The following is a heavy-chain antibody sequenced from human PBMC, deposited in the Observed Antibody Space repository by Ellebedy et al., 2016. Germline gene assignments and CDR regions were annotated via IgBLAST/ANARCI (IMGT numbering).Heavy chain of an antibody. J-gene: IGHJ4*02. D-gene: IGHD1-14*01. CDR3: ARGNGVPGPEPLDY. V-gene: IGHV3-66*01. CDR1: GFIVSSNY. Sequence: GESLKISCATSGFIVSSNYMSWVRQAPGKGLEWVSVLYSGGSTFYADSVKGRFTISRDNSKNTLYLQMNNLRAEDTAVYYCARGNGVPGPEPLDYWGQGTLVTFSS. CDR2: LYSGGST.